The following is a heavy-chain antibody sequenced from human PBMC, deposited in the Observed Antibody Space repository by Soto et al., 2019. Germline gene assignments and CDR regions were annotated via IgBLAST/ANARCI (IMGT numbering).Heavy chain of an antibody. V-gene: IGHV1-69*13. CDR2: IIPIFGTA. CDR1: GGTFSSYA. Sequence: SVKVSCKASGGTFSSYAISWVRQAPGQGLEWMGGIIPIFGTANYAQKFQGRVTITADESTSTAYMELSSLRSEDTAVYYCARETPEDYYDSSGPLGPWGQGTLVTVSS. D-gene: IGHD3-22*01. J-gene: IGHJ5*02. CDR3: ARETPEDYYDSSGPLGP.